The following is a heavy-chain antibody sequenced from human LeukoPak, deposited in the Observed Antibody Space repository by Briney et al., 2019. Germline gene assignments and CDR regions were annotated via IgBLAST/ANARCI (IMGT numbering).Heavy chain of an antibody. Sequence: PSETLSLTCTVSGASVSSGSYYWSWIRQPPGKGLEWIGYMYYSGSTNYNPSLKSRVTISVDTSKNQFSLKLSSVTAADTAVYYCARAGSYYVSFDSWGQGTLVTVSS. V-gene: IGHV4-61*01. CDR2: MYYSGST. D-gene: IGHD1-26*01. CDR3: ARAGSYYVSFDS. CDR1: GASVSSGSYY. J-gene: IGHJ4*02.